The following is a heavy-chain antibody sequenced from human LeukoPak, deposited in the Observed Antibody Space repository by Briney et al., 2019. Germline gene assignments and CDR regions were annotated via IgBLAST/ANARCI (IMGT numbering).Heavy chain of an antibody. CDR3: ARGYPGSSSWYPDYYYGMDV. J-gene: IGHJ6*02. CDR1: GGSFSGYY. Sequence: PSETLSLTCAVYGGSFSGYYWSWIRQPPGKGLEWIGEINHSGSTNYNPSLKSRVTISADTSKNQFSLKLSSVTAADTAVYYCARGYPGSSSWYPDYYYGMDVWGQGTTVTVSS. V-gene: IGHV4-34*01. CDR2: INHSGST. D-gene: IGHD6-13*01.